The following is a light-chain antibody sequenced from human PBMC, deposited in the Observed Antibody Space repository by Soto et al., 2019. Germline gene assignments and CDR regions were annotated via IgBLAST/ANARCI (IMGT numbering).Light chain of an antibody. V-gene: IGKV1-5*01. CDR3: QQYNSYSPSWT. CDR1: QSISSW. CDR2: DAS. Sequence: TQSPSTLSASVGDRVTITCRASQSISSWLAWYQQKPGKAPKLLIYDASSLESGVPSRFSGSGSGTEFTLTISSLQPDDFATYYCQQYNSYSPSWTFGQGTKVDIK. J-gene: IGKJ1*01.